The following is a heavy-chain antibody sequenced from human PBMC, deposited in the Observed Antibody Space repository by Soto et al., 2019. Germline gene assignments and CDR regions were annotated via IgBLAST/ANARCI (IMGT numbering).Heavy chain of an antibody. CDR3: VRDDYGGGGLGY. V-gene: IGHV3-21*01. D-gene: IGHD4-17*01. J-gene: IGHJ4*02. CDR1: GFTFSSYS. CDR2: ISSSSSYI. Sequence: GGSLRLSCAASGFTFSSYSMNWVRQAPGKGLEWVSSISSSSSYIYYADSVKGRFTISRDNAKNSLYLQMNSLRAEDTAVYYCVRDDYGGGGLGYWGQGTLVTVSS.